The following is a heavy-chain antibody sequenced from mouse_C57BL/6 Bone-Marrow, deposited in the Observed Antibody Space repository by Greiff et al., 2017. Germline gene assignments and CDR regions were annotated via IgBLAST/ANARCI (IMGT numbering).Heavy chain of an antibody. CDR1: GYTFTSYW. CDR2: IDPSDSYT. D-gene: IGHD1-1*01. Sequence: VQLQQPGAELVMPGASVKLSCKASGYTFTSYWMHWVKQRPGQGLEWIGEIDPSDSYTNYNQKFKGKSTLTVDKSSSTAYMQLSSLTSEDSAVYYCARGYYYGSSSNWYFDVWGTGTTGTVSS. J-gene: IGHJ1*03. V-gene: IGHV1-69*01. CDR3: ARGYYYGSSSNWYFDV.